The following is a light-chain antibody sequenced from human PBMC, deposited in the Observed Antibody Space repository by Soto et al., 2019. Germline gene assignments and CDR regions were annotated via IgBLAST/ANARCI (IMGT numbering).Light chain of an antibody. Sequence: EVVLTQSPGTLSLSPGERATLSCRASQSVSSSYLAWYQQKPGQAPRLVIYGASSRATGIPDRFSGSGSETDFTLTISRLEPEDFAVYYCQQYYDWPRTFGQGTKV. CDR1: QSVSSSY. V-gene: IGKV3-20*01. CDR2: GAS. CDR3: QQYYDWPRT. J-gene: IGKJ1*01.